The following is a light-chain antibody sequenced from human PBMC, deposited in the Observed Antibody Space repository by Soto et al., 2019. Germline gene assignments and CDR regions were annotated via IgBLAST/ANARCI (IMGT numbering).Light chain of an antibody. CDR3: AAWDDSLTGPV. J-gene: IGLJ2*01. V-gene: IGLV1-44*01. CDR2: SNN. CDR1: SSNIGSNT. Sequence: QSVLTQPPSASGTPGQRVTISCSGSSSNIGSNTVNWYQQLPGTAPKLLIYSNNQRPSGVTDRFSGSKSGTSASLAISGLQSEDEADYYCAAWDDSLTGPVFGGGTKLNVL.